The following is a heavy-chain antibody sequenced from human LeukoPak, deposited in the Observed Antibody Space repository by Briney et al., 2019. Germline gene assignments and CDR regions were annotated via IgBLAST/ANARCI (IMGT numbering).Heavy chain of an antibody. CDR1: GFILSDYN. CDR3: ARDLSATARAYDY. V-gene: IGHV3-21*01. CDR2: ISISGSYI. J-gene: IGHJ4*02. Sequence: GGSLGLSCAASGFILSDYNMNWVRQAPGKGLEWVSFISISGSYITYADSVKVRFTISRDNAKNSLYLQMNSLRAEDTAVYYCARDLSATARAYDYWGQGTLVTVSS. D-gene: IGHD2-15*01.